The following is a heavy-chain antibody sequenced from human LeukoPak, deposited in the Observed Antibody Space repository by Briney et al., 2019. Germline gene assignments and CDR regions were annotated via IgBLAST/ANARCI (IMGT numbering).Heavy chain of an antibody. CDR1: GYTFTSYD. CDR2: INPSGGST. Sequence: GSVKVSCKASGYTFTSYDINWVRQAPGQGLEWMGIINPSGGSTSYAQKFQGRVTMTRDMSTSTVYMELSSLRSEDTAVYYCARGRSQQYYYYYMDVWGKGTTVTVSS. D-gene: IGHD6-13*01. V-gene: IGHV1-46*01. CDR3: ARGRSQQYYYYYMDV. J-gene: IGHJ6*03.